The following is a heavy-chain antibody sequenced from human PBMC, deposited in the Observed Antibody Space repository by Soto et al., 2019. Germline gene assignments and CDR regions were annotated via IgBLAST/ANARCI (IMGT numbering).Heavy chain of an antibody. CDR2: ISGSGGST. Sequence: PGGSLRLSCAASGFTFSSYAMSWVRQAPGKGLEWVSAISGSGGSTYYADSVKGRFTISRDNSKNTLYLQMNSLRAEDTAVYYCAKACSSTSCYYYYMDVWGKGTTVTVS. D-gene: IGHD2-2*01. V-gene: IGHV3-23*01. J-gene: IGHJ6*03. CDR3: AKACSSTSCYYYYMDV. CDR1: GFTFSSYA.